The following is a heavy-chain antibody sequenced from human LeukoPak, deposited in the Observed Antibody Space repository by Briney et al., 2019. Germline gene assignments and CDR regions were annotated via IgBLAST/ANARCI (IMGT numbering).Heavy chain of an antibody. J-gene: IGHJ5*02. CDR2: ISAYNGNT. CDR3: AMVRGLVSWFDP. Sequence: GASVKVSCKASGYTLTTYGISWVRQAPGQGLEWMGWISAYNGNTNYAQKLQGRVTMTTDTSTSTAYMDLRSLRSDDTAVYYCAMVRGLVSWFDPWGQGTLVTVPS. V-gene: IGHV1-18*01. D-gene: IGHD3-10*01. CDR1: GYTLTTYG.